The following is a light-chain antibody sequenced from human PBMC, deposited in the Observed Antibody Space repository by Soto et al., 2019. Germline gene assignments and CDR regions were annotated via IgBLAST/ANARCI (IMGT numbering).Light chain of an antibody. J-gene: IGLJ3*02. CDR1: RSNIGSNS. CDR3: ATWDDSLRIWV. CDR2: TNS. V-gene: IGLV1-47*02. Sequence: QSVLTQPPSASETPGQRITISCSGSRSNIGSNSVYWYQQLSGTAPKLLIYTNSQRPSGVPERFSGAKSGTSASLAISGLRSEDEADHYCATWDDSLRIWVFGGGTKLTVL.